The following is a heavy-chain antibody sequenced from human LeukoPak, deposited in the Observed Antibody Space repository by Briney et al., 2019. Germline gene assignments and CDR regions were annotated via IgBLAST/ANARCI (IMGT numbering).Heavy chain of an antibody. V-gene: IGHV1-18*01. J-gene: IGHJ3*02. CDR2: ISAYNGKI. Sequence: GASVKVSCKTSGYTFSNFGISWVRQAPGQGLEWMGWISAYNGKIKYVQKFQGRVTMTTDTSTSTVYTELRSLGSDDTAMYYCARDVGNYDSSGWNAFEIWGQGTMVTVSS. CDR1: GYTFSNFG. D-gene: IGHD3-22*01. CDR3: ARDVGNYDSSGWNAFEI.